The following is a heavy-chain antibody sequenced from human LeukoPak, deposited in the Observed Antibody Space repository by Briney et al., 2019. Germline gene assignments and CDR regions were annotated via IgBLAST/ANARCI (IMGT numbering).Heavy chain of an antibody. D-gene: IGHD4-17*01. Sequence: GSLRLSCAASGFTFSSYAMSWVRQAPGKGREWVGEINHSGSTNYNPSLKSRVTISVDTSKNQFSLKLSSVTAAATAVYYCARVNYGDYGRFDYWGQETLVTVSS. V-gene: IGHV4-34*01. CDR2: INHSGST. J-gene: IGHJ4*02. CDR3: ARVNYGDYGRFDY. CDR1: GFTFSSYA.